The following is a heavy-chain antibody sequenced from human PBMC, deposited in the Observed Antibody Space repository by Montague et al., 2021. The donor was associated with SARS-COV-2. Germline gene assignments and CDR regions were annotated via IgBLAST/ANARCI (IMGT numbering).Heavy chain of an antibody. D-gene: IGHD3-22*01. CDR2: VNHSGRI. V-gene: IGHV4-34*01. CDR1: GGSFSDYY. J-gene: IGHJ4*02. Sequence: SETLSLTCAVYGGSFSDYYWTWIRQPPGPGLEWLGEVNHSGRINYNPSLKSRITISVDTSKNKFSLRLSSVTAADTAVYYCARGRVDTTMILVGFTGAGNYFDSWGQGTLVSVSS. CDR3: ARGRVDTTMILVGFTGAGNYFDS.